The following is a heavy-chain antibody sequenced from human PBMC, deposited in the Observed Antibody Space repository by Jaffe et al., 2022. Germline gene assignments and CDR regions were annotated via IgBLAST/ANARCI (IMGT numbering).Heavy chain of an antibody. Sequence: QVQLQESGPGLVKPSETLSLTCAVSGYSISSGYYWGWIRQPPGKGLEWIGSIYHSGSTYYNPSLKSRVTISVDTSKNQFSLKLSSVTAADTAVYYCAREGIAAAGNPQVFDYWGQGTLVTVSS. CDR1: GYSISSGYY. J-gene: IGHJ4*02. D-gene: IGHD6-13*01. V-gene: IGHV4-38-2*02. CDR2: IYHSGST. CDR3: AREGIAAAGNPQVFDY.